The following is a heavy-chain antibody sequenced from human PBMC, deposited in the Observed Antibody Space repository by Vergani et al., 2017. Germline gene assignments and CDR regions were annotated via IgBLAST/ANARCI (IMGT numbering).Heavy chain of an antibody. V-gene: IGHV4-30-4*01. Sequence: QVQLQESGPGLVRPSETLSLICTVSGGSISSEDYFWSWVRQPPGKGLEWIGYIYYSGSTYNNPSLKSRATISLDPSKNQISLNLRSVTAADTAVYYCAREGQREVEAFRFWGRGTLVVVSS. CDR2: IYYSGST. CDR3: AREGQREVEAFRF. J-gene: IGHJ3*01. D-gene: IGHD6-25*01. CDR1: GGSISSEDYF.